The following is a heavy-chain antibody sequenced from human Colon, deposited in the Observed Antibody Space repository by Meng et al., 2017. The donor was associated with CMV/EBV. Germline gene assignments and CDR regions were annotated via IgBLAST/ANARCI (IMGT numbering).Heavy chain of an antibody. D-gene: IGHD2-15*01. J-gene: IGHJ4*02. CDR3: ARERSGTGYFDY. CDR1: GYTFTSYY. CDR2: INPSGDTT. V-gene: IGHV1-46*01. Sequence: ASVKVSCKASGYTFTSYYTHWVRQAPGQGLEWMGVINPSGDTTTYAQKFQGRVTMTRDTSTSTVYMELSSLRSEDSAVYHCARERSGTGYFDYWGQGTLVTVSS.